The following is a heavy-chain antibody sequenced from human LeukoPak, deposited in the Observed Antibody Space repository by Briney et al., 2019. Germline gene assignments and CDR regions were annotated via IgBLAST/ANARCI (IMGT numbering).Heavy chain of an antibody. Sequence: GGSLGLSCAASGFTVSSNYMSWVRQAPGKGLEWVSVIYSGGSTYYADSVKGRFTISRDNSKNTLYLQMNSLRAEDTAVYYCARGTYDSSGGDAFDIWGQGTMVTVSS. J-gene: IGHJ3*02. CDR2: IYSGGST. D-gene: IGHD3-22*01. V-gene: IGHV3-53*01. CDR3: ARGTYDSSGGDAFDI. CDR1: GFTVSSNY.